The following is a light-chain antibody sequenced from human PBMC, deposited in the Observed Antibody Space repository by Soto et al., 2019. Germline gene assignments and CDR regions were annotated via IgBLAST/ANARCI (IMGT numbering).Light chain of an antibody. Sequence: IQMTQSPSSVSASEGDRVTTTCRASQGISRWLAWYQQKPGKAPKLLIYTASKLQSGVPSRFSGSGSGADFTLTISSLQPEDFATYYCQQANSFPFTFGPGTKVDIK. J-gene: IGKJ3*01. CDR2: TAS. V-gene: IGKV1-12*01. CDR3: QQANSFPFT. CDR1: QGISRW.